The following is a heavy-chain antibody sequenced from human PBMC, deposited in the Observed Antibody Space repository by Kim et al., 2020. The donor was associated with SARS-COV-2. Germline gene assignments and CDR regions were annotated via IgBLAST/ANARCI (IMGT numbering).Heavy chain of an antibody. D-gene: IGHD3-22*01. CDR3: AKGAPGGYTVVVIHYGMDV. V-gene: IGHV3-23*01. Sequence: GRFTISRDNSKNTLYLQMNSLRAEDTAVYYCAKGAPGGYTVVVIHYGMDVWGQGTTVTVSS. J-gene: IGHJ6*02.